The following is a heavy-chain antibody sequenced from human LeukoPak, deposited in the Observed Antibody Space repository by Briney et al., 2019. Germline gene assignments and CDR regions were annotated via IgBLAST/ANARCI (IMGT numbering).Heavy chain of an antibody. J-gene: IGHJ4*02. Sequence: GASVKVSCKASGYTFTSYGISWVRQAPGQGLEWMGWISAYNCNTNYAQKLQGRVTMTTDTSTSTAYMELRSLRSDDTAVYYCARDIVGDYYGSGSYYNDYYFDYWGQGTLVTVSS. D-gene: IGHD3-10*01. CDR1: GYTFTSYG. V-gene: IGHV1-18*01. CDR3: ARDIVGDYYGSGSYYNDYYFDY. CDR2: ISAYNCNT.